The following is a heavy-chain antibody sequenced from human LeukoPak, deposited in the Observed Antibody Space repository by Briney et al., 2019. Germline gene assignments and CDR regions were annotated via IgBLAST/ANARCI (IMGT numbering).Heavy chain of an antibody. V-gene: IGHV4-39*07. J-gene: IGHJ6*03. CDR1: GGSISSSSYY. D-gene: IGHD3-3*01. CDR3: ARALGAPGDYDFWSDPLYYYYYYMDV. Sequence: SETLSLTCTVSGGSISSSSYYWGWIRQPPGKRLEWIGSIYYSGSTYYNPSLKSRVTISVDTSKNQFSLKLSSVTAADTAVYYCARALGAPGDYDFWSDPLYYYYYYMDVWGKGTTVTVSS. CDR2: IYYSGST.